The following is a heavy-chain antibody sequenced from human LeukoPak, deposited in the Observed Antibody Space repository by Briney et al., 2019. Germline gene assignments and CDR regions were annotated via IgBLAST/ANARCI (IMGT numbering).Heavy chain of an antibody. CDR2: ISGSGGST. J-gene: IGHJ6*02. Sequence: GGSLRLSCAASGFTFSSYAMSWVRQAPGKGLEWVSAISGSGGSTYYADSVKGRFTISRDNSKNTLYLQMNSLRAEDTAVYYCARVYDFWSGYPYSYGMDVWGQGTTVTVSS. D-gene: IGHD3-3*01. CDR3: ARVYDFWSGYPYSYGMDV. V-gene: IGHV3-23*01. CDR1: GFTFSSYA.